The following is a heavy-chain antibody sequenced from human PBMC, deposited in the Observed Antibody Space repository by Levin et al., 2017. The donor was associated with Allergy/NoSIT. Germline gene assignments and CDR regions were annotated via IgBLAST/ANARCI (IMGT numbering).Heavy chain of an antibody. CDR3: ARHFRPSNPHDAFDI. Sequence: GGSLRLSCKGSGYSFTSYWIGWVRQMPGKGLEWMGIIYPGDSDTRYSPSFQGQVTISADKSISTAYLQWSSLKASDTAMYYCARHFRPSNPHDAFDIWGQGTMVTVSS. V-gene: IGHV5-51*01. CDR1: GYSFTSYW. J-gene: IGHJ3*02. CDR2: IYPGDSDT.